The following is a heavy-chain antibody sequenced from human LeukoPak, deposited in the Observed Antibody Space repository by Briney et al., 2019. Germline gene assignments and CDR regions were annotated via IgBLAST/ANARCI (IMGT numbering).Heavy chain of an antibody. CDR2: IRYDGSNK. V-gene: IGHV3-30*02. Sequence: GGSLRLSCAASGFTFSSYSMSWVRQAPGKGLEWVAFIRYDGSNKYYADSVKGRFTISRDNSKNTLYLQMNSLRAEDTAVYYCARANTYDSNYYYGMDVWGQGTTVTVSS. CDR1: GFTFSSYS. J-gene: IGHJ6*02. CDR3: ARANTYDSNYYYGMDV. D-gene: IGHD5-12*01.